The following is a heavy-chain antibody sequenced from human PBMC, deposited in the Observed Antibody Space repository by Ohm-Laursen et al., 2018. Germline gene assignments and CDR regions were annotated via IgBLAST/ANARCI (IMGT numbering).Heavy chain of an antibody. V-gene: IGHV1-2*02. J-gene: IGHJ4*02. CDR1: GYTFTGYY. Sequence: SVKVSCKASGYTFTGYYMHWVRQAPGQGLEWMGWINPNSGGTNYTQKFQGRVTMTRDTSISTAHMELSRLRSDDTAVYYCARSLGPGTFDYWGQGTLVTVSS. CDR2: INPNSGGT. CDR3: ARSLGPGTFDY. D-gene: IGHD1-14*01.